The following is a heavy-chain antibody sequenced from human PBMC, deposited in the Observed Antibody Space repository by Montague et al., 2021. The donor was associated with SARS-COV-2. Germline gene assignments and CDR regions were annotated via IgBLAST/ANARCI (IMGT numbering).Heavy chain of an antibody. CDR1: RGSISDDYW. CDR2: IYEDGTT. D-gene: IGHD3-10*01. CDR3: ARWAHGSGSLVEGMDV. Sequence: SETLSLTCDVFRGSISDDYWCSWVRQPPGKGLEWIGEIYEDGTTKYNPSLKSRVTILVDKSKNQIYLLLRSVTAADTAVYFCARWAHGSGSLVEGMDVWSKGTTVTVSA. V-gene: IGHV4-4*02. J-gene: IGHJ6*04.